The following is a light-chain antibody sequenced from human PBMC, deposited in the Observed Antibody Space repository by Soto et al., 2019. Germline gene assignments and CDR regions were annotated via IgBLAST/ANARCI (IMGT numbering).Light chain of an antibody. Sequence: QSALTQPASVSGSPGQSITISCTGTSSDVGGYNYVSWYQQYPGKAPKLMIYEVSNRPSGVSNRFSGSKSGNTASLTISGLQAEEEADYYCSSHTSSNTHVVFGGGTKVTVL. J-gene: IGLJ2*01. CDR1: SSDVGGYNY. CDR2: EVS. V-gene: IGLV2-14*01. CDR3: SSHTSSNTHVV.